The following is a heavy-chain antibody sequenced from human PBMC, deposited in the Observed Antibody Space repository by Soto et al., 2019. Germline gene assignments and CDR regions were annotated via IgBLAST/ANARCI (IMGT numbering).Heavy chain of an antibody. CDR3: ARGIATGQLDP. CDR1: GYTFTRYT. J-gene: IGHJ5*02. Sequence: QVQLVQSGAEVKKPGASVKISCKASGYTFTRYTMNWVRQAPGQRLEWMGWINADNGNTKSSQKFQDRVIITRDTSARPAYMELSSLRSEDTAVYYCARGIATGQLDPWGQGTLVTVSS. CDR2: INADNGNT. V-gene: IGHV1-3*01. D-gene: IGHD2-15*01.